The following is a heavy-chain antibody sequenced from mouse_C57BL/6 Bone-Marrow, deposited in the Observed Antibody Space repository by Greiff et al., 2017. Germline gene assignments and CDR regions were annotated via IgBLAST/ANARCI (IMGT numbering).Heavy chain of an antibody. J-gene: IGHJ2*01. V-gene: IGHV1-80*01. D-gene: IGHD1-1*01. CDR1: GYAFSSYW. CDR3: ARATVVYFDY. Sequence: VQLVESGAELVKPGASVKISCKASGYAFSSYWMNWVKQRPGKGLEWIGQIYPGDGDTNYNGKFKGKATLTADKSSSTAYMQLSSLTSEDSAVYFCARATVVYFDYWGQGTTLTVSS. CDR2: IYPGDGDT.